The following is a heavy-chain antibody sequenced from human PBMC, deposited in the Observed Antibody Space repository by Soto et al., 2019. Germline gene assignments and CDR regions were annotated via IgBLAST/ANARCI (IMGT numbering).Heavy chain of an antibody. CDR1: GFTFSSYA. V-gene: IGHV3-30-3*01. CDR3: ARDRSSGWPYGMDV. CDR2: ISYDGRNK. Sequence: GGSLRLSCAASGFTFSSYAMHWVRQAPGKGLEWVAVISYDGRNKYYADSVKGRFTISRDNSKNTLYVQMNSLRAEDTAVYHCARDRSSGWPYGMDVWGQGTTVTVSS. J-gene: IGHJ6*02. D-gene: IGHD6-19*01.